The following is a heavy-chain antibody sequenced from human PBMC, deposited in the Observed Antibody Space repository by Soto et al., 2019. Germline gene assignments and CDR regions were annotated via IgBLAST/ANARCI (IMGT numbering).Heavy chain of an antibody. CDR3: AKGAKSESPLDY. CDR1: GASISSGGYY. D-gene: IGHD3-10*01. Sequence: QVQLQESGPGLVKPSQTLSLTCTVSGASISSGGYYWSWIRQHPGKGLEWIGYIYYSGSTYYNPSLQSRIIISMDTSKNQFSLKVSSVTAADTAAYYCAKGAKSESPLDYWGQGTLVTVSS. V-gene: IGHV4-31*03. J-gene: IGHJ4*02. CDR2: IYYSGST.